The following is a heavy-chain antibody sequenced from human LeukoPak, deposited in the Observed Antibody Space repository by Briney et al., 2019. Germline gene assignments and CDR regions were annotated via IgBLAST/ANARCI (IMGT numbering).Heavy chain of an antibody. CDR2: ISAYNGNT. J-gene: IGHJ4*02. CDR3: ARLCHSGSYPPYGKMIDY. Sequence: ASVKVSCKASGYTFTSYGISWVRQAPGQGLEWMGWISAYNGNTNYAQKLQGRVTMTTDTSTNTAYMEMRSLRSDDTAVYYCARLCHSGSYPPYGKMIDYCGQGTLVTVSS. D-gene: IGHD1-26*01. V-gene: IGHV1-18*01. CDR1: GYTFTSYG.